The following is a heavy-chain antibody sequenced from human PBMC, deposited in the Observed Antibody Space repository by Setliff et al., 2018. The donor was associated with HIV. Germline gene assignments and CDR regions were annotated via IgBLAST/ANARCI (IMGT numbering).Heavy chain of an antibody. V-gene: IGHV4-38-2*02. CDR3: VRDIQAAGTGWFDP. J-gene: IGHJ5*02. D-gene: IGHD6-13*01. CDR1: GYSISSGYY. CDR2: IYHSGST. Sequence: SETLSLTCAVSGYSISSGYYWGWLRQPPGKGLEWIGSIYHSGSTYYNPSLKSRVTISLDTSKNQFSLKLSSVTAADKAVYYCVRDIQAAGTGWFDPWGQGTLVTVSS.